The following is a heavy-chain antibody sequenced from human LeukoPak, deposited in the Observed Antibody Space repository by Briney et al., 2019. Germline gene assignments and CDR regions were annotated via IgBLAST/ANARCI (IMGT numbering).Heavy chain of an antibody. CDR2: FDPEDGET. CDR3: ARQVGSGGATTREYDY. Sequence: ASVKVSCKVSGYTLTELSMHWVRQAPGKGLEWMGGFDPEDGETIYAQKFQGRVTMTEDTSTDTAYMELSSLRSEDTAVYYCARQVGSGGATTREYDYWGQGTLVTVSS. V-gene: IGHV1-24*01. J-gene: IGHJ4*02. CDR1: GYTLTELS. D-gene: IGHD1-26*01.